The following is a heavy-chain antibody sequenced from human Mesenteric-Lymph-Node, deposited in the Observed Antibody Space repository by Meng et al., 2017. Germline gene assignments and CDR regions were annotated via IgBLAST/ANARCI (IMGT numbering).Heavy chain of an antibody. J-gene: IGHJ4*02. CDR3: ARGLLVYCSSTSCYDPPDY. Sequence: ASVKFSCTASGHTFTSYYMHWVRQAPGQGLEWMGIINPSGGSTSYAQKFQGRVTMTGDTSTSTVYRELSSLRSEDTAVYNCARGLLVYCSSTSCYDPPDYWGQGTLVTVSS. V-gene: IGHV1-46*01. CDR1: GHTFTSYY. D-gene: IGHD2-2*01. CDR2: INPSGGST.